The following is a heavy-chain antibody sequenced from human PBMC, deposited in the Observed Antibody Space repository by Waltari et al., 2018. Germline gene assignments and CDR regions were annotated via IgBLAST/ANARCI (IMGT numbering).Heavy chain of an antibody. Sequence: VQLMETGGGLIQPGGSLRVSCAAYGFTVTAYHMAWVRQISGKGLGWVSSSHNGVDTYYAASRKGRFTVVSDKSQNAVLLQMNSLIAEDTAFYYCARIRPTTTSGWVPFDYWGQGTLVTVS. CDR2: SHNGVDT. D-gene: IGHD6-19*01. CDR3: ARIRPTTTSGWVPFDY. V-gene: IGHV3-53*02. CDR1: GFTVTAYH. J-gene: IGHJ4*02.